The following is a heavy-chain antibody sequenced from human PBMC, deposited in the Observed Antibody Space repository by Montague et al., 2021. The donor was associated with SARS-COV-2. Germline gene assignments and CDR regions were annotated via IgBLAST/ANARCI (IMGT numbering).Heavy chain of an antibody. Sequence: SETLSLTCSVSGGSISSSSYYWGWIRQSPGKGLEWIGCIYYSGSTYYNPSLKSRVTISVDTSKKPFSLKVTPVTAADTAVYYCARQAQLFHRATDYYDMDVWGQGTTVTVSS. CDR1: GGSISSSSYY. CDR2: IYYSGST. J-gene: IGHJ6*02. V-gene: IGHV4-39*01. D-gene: IGHD1-1*01. CDR3: ARQAQLFHRATDYYDMDV.